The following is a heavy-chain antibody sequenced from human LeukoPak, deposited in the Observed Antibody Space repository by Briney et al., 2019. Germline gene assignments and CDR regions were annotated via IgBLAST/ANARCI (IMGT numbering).Heavy chain of an antibody. CDR3: ARRAPYGDYSFDY. V-gene: IGHV3-48*01. CDR1: GFTFSTYS. Sequence: GGSLTLSCAASGFTFSTYSMNWVRQAPGKGLEWVSYISSGSATTYYADSVKGRFTISRDNAKNSLYLQMNSLRAEDTAVYYCARRAPYGDYSFDYWGQGTLVTVSS. CDR2: ISSGSATT. J-gene: IGHJ4*02. D-gene: IGHD4-17*01.